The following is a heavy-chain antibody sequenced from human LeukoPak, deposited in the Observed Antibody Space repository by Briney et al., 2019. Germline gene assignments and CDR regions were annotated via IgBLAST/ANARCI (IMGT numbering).Heavy chain of an antibody. J-gene: IGHJ5*02. CDR2: TSWNSGSI. Sequence: GRSLRLSCAASGFTFDDYAMRWVRQAPGKGLEWVSGTSWNSGSIGYADSVKGRFTISRDNAKNSLYLQMNSLRAEDTALYYCAKEEAPYRSGLQFDPWGEGTLVTVSS. CDR3: AKEEAPYRSGLQFDP. V-gene: IGHV3-9*01. CDR1: GFTFDDYA. D-gene: IGHD6-19*01.